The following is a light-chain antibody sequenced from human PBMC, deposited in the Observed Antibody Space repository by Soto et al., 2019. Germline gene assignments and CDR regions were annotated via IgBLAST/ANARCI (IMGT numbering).Light chain of an antibody. CDR2: LNSDGSH. V-gene: IGLV4-69*01. Sequence: QSVLTQSPSASASLGASVKLTCTLSSGHSSYAIAWHQQQPEKGPRYLMKLNSDGSHSKGDGIPDRCSGSSSGAERYLTISSLQSEDEADYYCQTWGTGIYVFGTGTQLTVL. CDR3: QTWGTGIYV. CDR1: SGHSSYA. J-gene: IGLJ1*01.